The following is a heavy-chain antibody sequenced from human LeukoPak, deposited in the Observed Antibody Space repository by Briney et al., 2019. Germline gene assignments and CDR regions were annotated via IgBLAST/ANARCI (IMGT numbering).Heavy chain of an antibody. CDR3: AREGSGGYSGYDYDH. Sequence: ASVKVSCKASGGTFSSYAISWVRQAPGQGLEWMGRIIPILGIANYAQKFQGRVTITADKSTSTAYMELSSLRSEDTAVYYCAREGSGGYSGYDYDHWGQGTLVTVSS. CDR2: IIPILGIA. D-gene: IGHD5-12*01. V-gene: IGHV1-69*04. CDR1: GGTFSSYA. J-gene: IGHJ4*02.